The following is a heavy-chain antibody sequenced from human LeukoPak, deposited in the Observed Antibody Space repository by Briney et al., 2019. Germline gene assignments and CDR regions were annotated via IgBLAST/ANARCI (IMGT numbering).Heavy chain of an antibody. V-gene: IGHV3-30*18. D-gene: IGHD6-19*01. Sequence: SGGSLRLSCAASEFTFSSSGMHWVRQAPGKGLEWLAVISYNGGNKYHADSVKGRFTISRDNSKNTLYLQMNSLRGDDTAVYYCAKDPRVAVAGPIDYWGQGTLVTVSS. CDR1: EFTFSSSG. J-gene: IGHJ4*02. CDR2: ISYNGGNK. CDR3: AKDPRVAVAGPIDY.